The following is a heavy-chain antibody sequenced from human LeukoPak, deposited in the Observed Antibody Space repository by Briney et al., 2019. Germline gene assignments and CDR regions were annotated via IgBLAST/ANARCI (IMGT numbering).Heavy chain of an antibody. CDR3: ARLRYYDFWSGTVPLDYFDY. D-gene: IGHD3-3*01. CDR2: IYYSGST. V-gene: IGHV4-39*01. J-gene: IGHJ4*02. Sequence: SETLSLTCTVSGGSISSGSYYWGWIRQPPGKGLEWIGSIYYSGSTYYNPSLKSRVTISVDTSKNQFSLKLSSVTAADTAVYYCARLRYYDFWSGTVPLDYFDYWGQGTLVTVSS. CDR1: GGSISSGSYY.